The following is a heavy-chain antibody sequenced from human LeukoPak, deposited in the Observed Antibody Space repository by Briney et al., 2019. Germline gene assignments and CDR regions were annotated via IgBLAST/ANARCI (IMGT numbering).Heavy chain of an antibody. Sequence: PSETLSLTCTVSGGSISSYYWSWIRQPPGEGLEWIGEINHSGSTNYNPSLKSRVTISVDTSKNQFSLKLSSVTAADTAVYYCARGVTSSDWGQGTMVTVSS. V-gene: IGHV4-34*01. CDR3: ARGVTSSD. CDR1: GGSISSYY. J-gene: IGHJ3*01. D-gene: IGHD3-10*01. CDR2: INHSGST.